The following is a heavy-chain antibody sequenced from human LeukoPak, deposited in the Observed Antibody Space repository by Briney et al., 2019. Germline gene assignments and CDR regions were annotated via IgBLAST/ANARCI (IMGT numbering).Heavy chain of an antibody. V-gene: IGHV3-20*04. CDR2: TNWNGGST. CDR1: GFTFVDYG. Sequence: RPGRSLRLSCAASGFTFVDYGMSWVRQAPGGGLEWVSGTNWNGGSTGYADSVTGRFTISRVNAKNSLYLQMNRLRAEDTALYYCATFYSYGSGDIDYFDYWGQRTLVTVSS. CDR3: ATFYSYGSGDIDYFDY. J-gene: IGHJ4*02. D-gene: IGHD3-10*01.